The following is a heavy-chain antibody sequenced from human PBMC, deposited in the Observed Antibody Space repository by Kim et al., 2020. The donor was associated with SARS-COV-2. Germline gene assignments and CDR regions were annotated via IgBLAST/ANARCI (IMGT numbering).Heavy chain of an antibody. Sequence: GGSLRLSCSTYGFTFSHYAIHWLRQAPGKGLERVAVVSFDGSRIYYADAVQGRFTISRDRSTNTVHLEMNDLSLEDTALYDCARDVGGEVSPAAIDYYFDIWGRGTLVTVTS. D-gene: IGHD2-2*01. CDR3: ARDVGGEVSPAAIDYYFDI. J-gene: IGHJ4*02. CDR2: VSFDGSRI. V-gene: IGHV3-30*03. CDR1: GFTFSHYA.